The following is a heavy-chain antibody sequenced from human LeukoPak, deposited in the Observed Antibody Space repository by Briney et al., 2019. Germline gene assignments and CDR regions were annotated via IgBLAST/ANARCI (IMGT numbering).Heavy chain of an antibody. Sequence: GGSLRLSCAASGFTFSSHGMHWVRQAPGKGLEWVAVISYDGSDKYYADSVQGRFTISRDRSKNTLYLQMNSLRAEDTAVYYCAKDIVGRITVTGSLGNSYIDYWGQGTLVTVSS. CDR1: GFTFSSHG. V-gene: IGHV3-30*18. J-gene: IGHJ4*02. CDR2: ISYDGSDK. CDR3: AKDIVGRITVTGSLGNSYIDY. D-gene: IGHD6-19*01.